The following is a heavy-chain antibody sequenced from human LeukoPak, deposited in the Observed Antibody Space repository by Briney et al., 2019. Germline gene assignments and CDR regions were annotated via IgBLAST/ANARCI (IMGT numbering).Heavy chain of an antibody. V-gene: IGHV1-24*01. CDR1: GYTLTELS. CDR2: FDPEDGET. D-gene: IGHD6-19*01. J-gene: IGHJ4*02. Sequence: ASVKVSCKVSGYTLTELSMHWVRQTPGKGFEWMGGFDPEDGETIYAQKFQGRVTMTEDTSTDTAYMGLSSLRSEDTAVYYCATGEEQWLSIWGQGTLVTVSS. CDR3: ATGEEQWLSI.